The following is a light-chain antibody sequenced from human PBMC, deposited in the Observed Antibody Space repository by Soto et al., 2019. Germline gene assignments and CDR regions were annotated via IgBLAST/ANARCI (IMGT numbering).Light chain of an antibody. J-gene: IGLJ1*01. V-gene: IGLV1-40*01. CDR1: SSNIGAGYD. CDR3: QSYDSRLSGYV. CDR2: GNS. Sequence: SVLTQPPSVSGAPGQRVTISCTGSSSNIGAGYDVNWYQQLPGAAPKFLIYGNSNRPSGVPDRFSGSKSGTSASLAITGLQAEDEADYYCQSYDSRLSGYVFGTGTKVTV.